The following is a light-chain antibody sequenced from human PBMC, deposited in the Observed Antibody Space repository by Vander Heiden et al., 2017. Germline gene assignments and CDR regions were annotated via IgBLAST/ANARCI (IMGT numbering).Light chain of an antibody. V-gene: IGLV7-43*01. Sequence: QTVVTQEPSLTVPPGGTVTLTCASSTGAVTSGNYPNWFQQKPGQTPMAVIYSTSNKQPWTSARFSGSLLGGKAALTLSGVQPEDEAEYYCLLYFGGAQLVFGGGTKLTVL. J-gene: IGLJ2*01. CDR1: TGAVTSGNY. CDR3: LLYFGGAQLV. CDR2: STS.